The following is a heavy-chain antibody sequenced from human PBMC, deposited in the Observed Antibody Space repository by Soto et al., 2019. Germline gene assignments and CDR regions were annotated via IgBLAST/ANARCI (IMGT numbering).Heavy chain of an antibody. Sequence: EVQLVESGGGLVQPGESLRLSCAASGFTFSDYWMTWVRQAPGKGLEWVANIKKDESKKSYLDSVRGRFTISRDNARNTLYLQMDRLRAEDPALDYCASDVSPGSASYYCEAFDMWGEGTMVTVSS. CDR1: GFTFSDYW. V-gene: IGHV3-7*05. CDR3: ASDVSPGSASYYCEAFDM. J-gene: IGHJ3*02. D-gene: IGHD3-22*01. CDR2: IKKDESKK.